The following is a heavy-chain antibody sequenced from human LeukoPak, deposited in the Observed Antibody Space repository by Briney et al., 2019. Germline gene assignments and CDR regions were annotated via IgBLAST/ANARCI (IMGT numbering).Heavy chain of an antibody. Sequence: GGSLRLSCAASGFTFSSYSMNWVRQAPGKGLEWVSYISSSSSTIYYADSVKGRFTISRDNAKNSLYLQMNSLRAEDTAVYYCAGYCSSTSCLWFSEYWGQGTLVTVSS. CDR3: AGYCSSTSCLWFSEY. V-gene: IGHV3-48*01. J-gene: IGHJ4*02. D-gene: IGHD2-2*01. CDR1: GFTFSSYS. CDR2: ISSSSSTI.